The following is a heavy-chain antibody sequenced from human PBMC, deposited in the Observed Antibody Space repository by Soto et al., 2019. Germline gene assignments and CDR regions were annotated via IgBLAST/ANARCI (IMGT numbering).Heavy chain of an antibody. V-gene: IGHV3-11*01. J-gene: IGHJ5*02. CDR1: GFTFSDYN. CDR2: INTNGRTI. CDR3: VRDMSTVRGGWFDP. D-gene: IGHD4-4*01. Sequence: PGGSLRLSCVASGFTFSDYNMNWIRQSPGEGLEWLSFINTNGRTIYYADSVRGRFTISRDNTKNSLYLEMSSLRAEDTAVYHCVRDMSTVRGGWFDPWGQGALVTVSS.